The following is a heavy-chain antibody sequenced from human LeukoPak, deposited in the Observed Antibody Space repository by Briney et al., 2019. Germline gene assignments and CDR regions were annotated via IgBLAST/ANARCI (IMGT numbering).Heavy chain of an antibody. Sequence: SETVSLTCAVYGGSFSGYYWSWIRQPPGKGLEWIGEINYSGSTNYNPPLKSRVTISVDTSKNQFSLKLSSVTAADTAVYYCARGPYCGGDCYSHLDYWGQGTLSTFSS. J-gene: IGHJ4*02. CDR3: ARGPYCGGDCYSHLDY. D-gene: IGHD2-21*02. V-gene: IGHV4-34*01. CDR2: INYSGST. CDR1: GGSFSGYY.